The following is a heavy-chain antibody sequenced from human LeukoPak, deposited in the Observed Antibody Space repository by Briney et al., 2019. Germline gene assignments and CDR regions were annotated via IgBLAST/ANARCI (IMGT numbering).Heavy chain of an antibody. D-gene: IGHD6-19*01. J-gene: IGHJ4*02. CDR1: GFTFSSYG. V-gene: IGHV3-30*18. CDR3: AKEKSSGWDSPFDY. CDR2: ISYDGSNK. Sequence: GRSLRLSCAASGFTFSSYGMHWVRQAPGKGLEWVAVISYDGSNKYYADSVKGRFTIPRDNSKNTLYLQMNSLRAEDTAVYYCAKEKSSGWDSPFDYWGQGTLVTVSS.